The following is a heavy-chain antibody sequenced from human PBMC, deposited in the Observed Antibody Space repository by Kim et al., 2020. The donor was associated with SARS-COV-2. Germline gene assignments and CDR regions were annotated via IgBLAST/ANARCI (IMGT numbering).Heavy chain of an antibody. J-gene: IGHJ6*02. CDR3: AKLEYGSGSYYYGMDV. V-gene: IGHV3-30*18. Sequence: GGSLRLSCAASGFTFSSYGMHWVRQAPGKGLEWVAVISYDGSNKYFADSVKGRFTISRDNSKNTLYLQMNSLRAEDTAVYYCAKLEYGSGSYYYGMDVWGQGTTVTVSS. CDR1: GFTFSSYG. CDR2: ISYDGSNK. D-gene: IGHD3-10*01.